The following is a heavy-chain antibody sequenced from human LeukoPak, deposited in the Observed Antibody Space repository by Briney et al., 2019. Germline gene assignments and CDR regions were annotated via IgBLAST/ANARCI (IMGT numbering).Heavy chain of an antibody. CDR3: ARHNAPMGSNWFDP. CDR2: IYTSGST. D-gene: IGHD1-14*01. CDR1: GGSISSYY. Sequence: PSETLSLTCTVSGGSISSYYWSWIRQPAGKGLEWIGRIYTSGSTNYNPSLKSRVTMSVDTSKNQFSLKLSSVTAADTAVYYCARHNAPMGSNWFDPWGQGTLVTVSS. V-gene: IGHV4-4*07. J-gene: IGHJ5*02.